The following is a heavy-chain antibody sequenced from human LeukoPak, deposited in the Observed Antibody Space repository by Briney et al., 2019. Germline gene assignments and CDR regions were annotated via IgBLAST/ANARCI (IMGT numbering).Heavy chain of an antibody. D-gene: IGHD3-16*02. CDR1: GGSISSGGYD. CDR3: AREDWGSYRGSNSDWFDP. J-gene: IGHJ5*02. Sequence: SQTLSLTCTVTGGSISSGGYDWSWIRQPPGKGLEWIGEINHSGSTNYNPSLKSRVTISVDTSKNQFSLKLSSVTAADTAVYYCAREDWGSYRGSNSDWFDPWGQGTLVTVSS. V-gene: IGHV4-30-2*01. CDR2: INHSGST.